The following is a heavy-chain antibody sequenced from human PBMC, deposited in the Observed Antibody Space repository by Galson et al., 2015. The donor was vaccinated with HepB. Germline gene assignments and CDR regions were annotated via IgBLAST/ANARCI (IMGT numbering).Heavy chain of an antibody. CDR2: IWYDGSNK. D-gene: IGHD6-13*01. CDR1: GFTFSSYG. J-gene: IGHJ3*02. Sequence: SLRLSCAASGFTFSSYGMHWVRQAPGKGLEWVAVIWYDGSNKYYADSVKGRFTISRDNSKNTLYLQMNSLRAEDTAVYYCARPIAAAGDGAFDIWGQGTMVTVS. V-gene: IGHV3-33*01. CDR3: ARPIAAAGDGAFDI.